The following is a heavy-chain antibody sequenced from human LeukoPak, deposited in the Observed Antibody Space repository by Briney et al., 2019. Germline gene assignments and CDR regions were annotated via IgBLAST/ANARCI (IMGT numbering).Heavy chain of an antibody. J-gene: IGHJ3*02. CDR2: FLSDGRI. CDR1: GFTVSSTS. Sequence: GGSLRLSCAASGFTVSSTSMTWVRQAPGKGLEWVSDFLSDGRIYYADSVKGRFTISKDNSQNTVNLQMDNLRAEDTATYYCGSYRRAYDIWGQGTVVTVAS. CDR3: GSYRRAYDI. D-gene: IGHD1-26*01. V-gene: IGHV3-53*01.